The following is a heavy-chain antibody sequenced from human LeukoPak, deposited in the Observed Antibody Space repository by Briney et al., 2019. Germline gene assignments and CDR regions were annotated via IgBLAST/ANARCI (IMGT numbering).Heavy chain of an antibody. D-gene: IGHD1-26*01. V-gene: IGHV4-30-2*01. J-gene: IGHJ6*03. CDR1: GGSISSGGYY. CDR2: IYHSGST. Sequence: PSQTLSLTCTVSGGSISSGGYYWSWIRQPPGKGLEWIGYIYHSGSTYYNPSLKSRVTISVDRSKNQFSLKLSSVTAADTAVYYCARGEALYYMDVWGKGTTVTVSS. CDR3: ARGEALYYMDV.